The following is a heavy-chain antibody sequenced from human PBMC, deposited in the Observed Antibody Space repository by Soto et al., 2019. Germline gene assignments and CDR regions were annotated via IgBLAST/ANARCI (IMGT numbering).Heavy chain of an antibody. Sequence: ASVKVSCKASGYTFTSYAIGWVRQAPGQVLEWMGRISVYNGDTNYAQKFQGRVTMTTDTSTSTAYMELRSLRSDDTAVYFCAKAAKYCSGGSCWIAVDYWGQGTLVTVSS. V-gene: IGHV1-18*01. CDR1: GYTFTSYA. D-gene: IGHD2-15*01. CDR3: AKAAKYCSGGSCWIAVDY. J-gene: IGHJ4*02. CDR2: ISVYNGDT.